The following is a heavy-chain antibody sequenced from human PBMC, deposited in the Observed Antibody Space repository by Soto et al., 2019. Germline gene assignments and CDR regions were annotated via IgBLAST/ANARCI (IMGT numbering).Heavy chain of an antibody. CDR2: TRNKVNIYST. CDR3: VRVRFGTDPHSGSYSFDC. J-gene: IGHJ5*01. V-gene: IGHV3-72*01. CDR1: GFTFSDHY. D-gene: IGHD1-26*01. Sequence: GGSLRLSCAASGFTFSDHYMDWVRQAPGKGLEWVGRTRNKVNIYSTEYAASVKGRFTISRDESKNSLYMQMNSLKTEDTAVYFCVRVRFGTDPHSGSYSFDCWGQGTLVTVSS.